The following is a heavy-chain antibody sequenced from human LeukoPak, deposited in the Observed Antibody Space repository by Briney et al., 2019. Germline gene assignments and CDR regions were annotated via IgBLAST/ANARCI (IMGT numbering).Heavy chain of an antibody. CDR3: ARPLHCSSTTCYDWFDP. V-gene: IGHV4-34*01. CDR2: INHSGST. J-gene: IGHJ5*02. D-gene: IGHD2-2*01. Sequence: SETLSLTCTVSGGSISSYYWSWIRQPPGKGLEWIGEINHSGSTNYNPSLKSRVTISIDTSENQFSLKLSSVTAADTAIYYCARPLHCSSTTCYDWFDPWGQGTLVTVSS. CDR1: GGSISSYY.